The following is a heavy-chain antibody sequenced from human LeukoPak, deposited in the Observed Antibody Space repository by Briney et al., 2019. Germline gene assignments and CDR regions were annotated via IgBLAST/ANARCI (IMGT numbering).Heavy chain of an antibody. CDR2: ISSSSSYI. J-gene: IGHJ4*02. CDR3: ARIRFGESDY. Sequence: GGSLRLSCAASGFTFSSYSMNWVRQAPGKGLKWVSSISSSSSYIYYADSVKGRFTISRDNAKNTLYLQMNSLRAEDTAVYYCARIRFGESDYWGQGTLVTVSS. CDR1: GFTFSSYS. D-gene: IGHD3-10*01. V-gene: IGHV3-21*01.